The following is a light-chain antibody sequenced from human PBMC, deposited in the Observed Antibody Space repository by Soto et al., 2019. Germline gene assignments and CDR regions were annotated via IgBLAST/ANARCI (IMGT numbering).Light chain of an antibody. Sequence: QSVLTQPPSVSAAPGETVTISCSGTSSNIGNNYVSWYQQFPGMPPKLLIYDNNQRPSGIPDRFSGSKSGTSATLGITGLQTGDEADFYCATWDSSLSAGVFGGGTKVTVL. CDR3: ATWDSSLSAGV. J-gene: IGLJ2*01. V-gene: IGLV1-51*01. CDR1: SSNIGNNY. CDR2: DNN.